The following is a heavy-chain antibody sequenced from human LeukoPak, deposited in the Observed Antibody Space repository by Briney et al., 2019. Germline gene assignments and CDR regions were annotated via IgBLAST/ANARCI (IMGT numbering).Heavy chain of an antibody. D-gene: IGHD2/OR15-2a*01. V-gene: IGHV3-9*01. CDR2: ISWNSGSI. CDR3: AKDRVSRGAHRYYMDV. Sequence: GGSLRLSCAASGFTFDDYAMHWVRQAPGKGLEWVSGISWNSGSIGYADSVKGRFTISRDNAKNSLYLQMNSLRAEDTAVYYCAKDRVSRGAHRYYMDVWGKGTTVTVSS. J-gene: IGHJ6*03. CDR1: GFTFDDYA.